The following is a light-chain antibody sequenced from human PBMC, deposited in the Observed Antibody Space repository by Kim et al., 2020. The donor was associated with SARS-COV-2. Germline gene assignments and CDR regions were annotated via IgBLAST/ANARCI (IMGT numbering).Light chain of an antibody. Sequence: LSPGDRATLSCRASQSVSSSYLAWYQQKPGQAHRLLIYGASSRATGIPDRFSGSGSGTDFTLTISRLEPEDFAVYYCQQYGSSPPTFGQGTKLEI. V-gene: IGKV3-20*01. J-gene: IGKJ2*01. CDR3: QQYGSSPPT. CDR2: GAS. CDR1: QSVSSSY.